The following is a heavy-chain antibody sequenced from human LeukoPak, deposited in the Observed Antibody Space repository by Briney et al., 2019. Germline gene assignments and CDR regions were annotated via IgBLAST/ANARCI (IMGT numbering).Heavy chain of an antibody. CDR2: INWNGGST. Sequence: GGSLRLSCAASGFTFDDYGMSWVRQAPGKGLEWVSGINWNGGSTGYADSVKGRFTISRDNAKNSLYLQMNSLRAEDTALYYCARREILWFGENYYYYMDVWGKGTTVTVSS. CDR3: ARREILWFGENYYYYMDV. D-gene: IGHD3-10*01. J-gene: IGHJ6*03. V-gene: IGHV3-20*04. CDR1: GFTFDDYG.